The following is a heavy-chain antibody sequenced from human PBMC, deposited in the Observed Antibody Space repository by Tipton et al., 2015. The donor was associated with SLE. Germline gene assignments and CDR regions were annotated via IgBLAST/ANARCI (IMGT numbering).Heavy chain of an antibody. CDR2: SYIGGGGT. V-gene: IGHV3-53*05. J-gene: IGHJ4*02. CDR3: ASALLDYFDY. Sequence: SLRLSCAASAFSVSAYHMTWVRQAPGKGLEWVAVSYIGGGGTAYADSVKGRFTISRDNSKNTLYLQMNSLRAEDTAVYYCASALLDYFDYWGQGTLVTVSS. D-gene: IGHD2-15*01. CDR1: AFSVSAYH.